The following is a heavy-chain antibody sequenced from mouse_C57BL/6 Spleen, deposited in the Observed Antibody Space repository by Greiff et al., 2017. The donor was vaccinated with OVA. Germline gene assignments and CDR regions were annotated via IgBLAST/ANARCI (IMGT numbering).Heavy chain of an antibody. CDR1: GFNIKDYY. Sequence: AHLKQSGAELVKPGASVKLSCTASGFNIKDYYMHWVKQRTEQGLEWIGRIDPADGETKYAPKFQGKATITADTSSNTAYLQLSSLTSEDTAVYYCAYGYYVSWFAYWGQGTLVTVSA. D-gene: IGHD2-3*01. CDR3: AYGYYVSWFAY. J-gene: IGHJ3*01. V-gene: IGHV14-2*01. CDR2: IDPADGET.